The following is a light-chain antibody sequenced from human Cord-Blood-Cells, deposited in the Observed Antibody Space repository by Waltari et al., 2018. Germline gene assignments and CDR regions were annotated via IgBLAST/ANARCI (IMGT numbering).Light chain of an antibody. CDR2: DVS. CDR1: SSDVGGWDY. CDR3: SSYTSSSTLVV. Sequence: QSALTQPASVSWSSGQSITMSCTGTSSDVGGWDYGSWYQQHPGKAPKLMIYDVSNRPSGVSNRFSGSKSGNTASLTISGLQAEDEADYYCSSYTSSSTLVVFGGGTKLTVL. V-gene: IGLV2-14*01. J-gene: IGLJ2*01.